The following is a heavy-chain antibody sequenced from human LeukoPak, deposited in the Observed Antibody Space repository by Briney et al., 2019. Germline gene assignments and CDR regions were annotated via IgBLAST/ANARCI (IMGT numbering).Heavy chain of an antibody. J-gene: IGHJ5*02. Sequence: ASVKVSCKASGGTFSSYAISWVRQAPGQGLEWVGGIIPILGTANYAQKFQGRVTITADESTSTAYMELSSLRSEDTAVYYCASRRITMVRGVIPKQYNWFDPWGQGTLVTVSS. D-gene: IGHD3-10*01. CDR1: GGTFSSYA. CDR3: ASRRITMVRGVIPKQYNWFDP. V-gene: IGHV1-69*13. CDR2: IIPILGTA.